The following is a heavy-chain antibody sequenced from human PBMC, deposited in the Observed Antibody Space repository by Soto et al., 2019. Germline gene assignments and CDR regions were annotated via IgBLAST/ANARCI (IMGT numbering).Heavy chain of an antibody. V-gene: IGHV4-39*01. CDR3: ARQPAEYYDILTGYNWFDP. J-gene: IGHJ5*02. Sequence: KPSETLSLTCTVSGGSISSSSYYWGWIRQPPGKGLEWIGSIYYSGSTYYNPSLKSRVTISVDTSKNQFSLKLSSVTAADTAVYYCARQPAEYYDILTGYNWFDPWGQGTLVTVSS. CDR2: IYYSGST. CDR1: GGSISSSSYY. D-gene: IGHD3-9*01.